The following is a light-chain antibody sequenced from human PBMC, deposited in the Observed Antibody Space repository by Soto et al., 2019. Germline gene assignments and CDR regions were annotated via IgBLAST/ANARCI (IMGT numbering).Light chain of an antibody. V-gene: IGKV3-11*01. CDR3: QQRSNPIA. Sequence: EIVLTQSPATLPLSPGERATLSCRASQSVSSSLAWYQQKPGQAPRLLLYDASNRATGIPARFSGSGSGTDFALTISSLEPEVFAVYYCQQRSNPIAFGQGTRLEIK. CDR1: QSVSSS. J-gene: IGKJ5*01. CDR2: DAS.